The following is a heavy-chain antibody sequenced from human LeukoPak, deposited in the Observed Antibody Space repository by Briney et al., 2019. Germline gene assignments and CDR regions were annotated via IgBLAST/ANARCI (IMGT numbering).Heavy chain of an antibody. CDR2: TSYDGSNK. Sequence: GGSLRLSCAPSGFPFSTYLMHWVRQAPGKAREWVAVTSYDGSNKYYEGAVKGRFTISRDNSKNTLYLQVNSLGAEDTAVYDCARQRPNSDCFDYWGQGTLVTVSS. CDR1: GFPFSTYL. D-gene: IGHD2-21*02. V-gene: IGHV3-30-3*01. CDR3: ARQRPNSDCFDY. J-gene: IGHJ4*02.